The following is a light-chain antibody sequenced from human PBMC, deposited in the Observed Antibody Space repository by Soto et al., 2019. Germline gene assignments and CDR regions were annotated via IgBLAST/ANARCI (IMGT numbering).Light chain of an antibody. CDR2: GSS. Sequence: EIVLTQSPGTLSLSPGDGATLSCRASQSVASDFLAWYQQKPGQAPRLLIYGSSARAPGITDRFSGGGSGTDFTLTISRLEPEDFAVYYCQQYCCSPLTFGGGTKVEIK. V-gene: IGKV3-20*01. J-gene: IGKJ4*01. CDR3: QQYCCSPLT. CDR1: QSVASDF.